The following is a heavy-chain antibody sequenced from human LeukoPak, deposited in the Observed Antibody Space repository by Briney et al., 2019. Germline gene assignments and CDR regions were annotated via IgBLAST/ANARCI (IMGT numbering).Heavy chain of an antibody. V-gene: IGHV3-7*01. CDR3: ARQTRYSSSLAFDY. D-gene: IGHD6-13*01. CDR2: IKQDGSEK. J-gene: IGHJ4*02. Sequence: HGGSLRLSCAASGFTFSSYWMSWVRQAPGKGLEWVANIKQDGSEKYYVDSVKGRFTISRDNTKNSLYLQMNSLRAEDTAVYYCARQTRYSSSLAFDYWGQGTLVTVSS. CDR1: GFTFSSYW.